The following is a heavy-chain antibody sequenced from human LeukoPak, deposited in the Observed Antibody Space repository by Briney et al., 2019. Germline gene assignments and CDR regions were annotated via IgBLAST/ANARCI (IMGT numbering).Heavy chain of an antibody. CDR1: GYTLTELS. Sequence: GASVKVSCKVSGYTLTELSMHWVRQAPGKGVEWMGGFDPEDGETIYAQKFQGRVTMTEDTSTDTAYMELSSLRSEDTAVYYCAPRTTRGSIVHDYWGQGTLVTVSS. D-gene: IGHD1-14*01. CDR2: FDPEDGET. CDR3: APRTTRGSIVHDY. V-gene: IGHV1-24*01. J-gene: IGHJ4*02.